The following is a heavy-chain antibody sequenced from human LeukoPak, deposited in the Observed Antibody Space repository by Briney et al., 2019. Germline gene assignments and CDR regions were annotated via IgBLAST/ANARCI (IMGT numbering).Heavy chain of an antibody. J-gene: IGHJ4*02. CDR3: ARLVRQVVMEYYFDT. Sequence: SETLSLTCTVSGASISSRSYYWGWIRQPPGKGLGWIGSIYFSGSTYYNPSLKSRVSISVDTSTNQFSLKLSSVTAADTAVYYCARLVRQVVMEYYFDTWGQGTLVTVSS. CDR2: IYFSGST. V-gene: IGHV4-39*01. D-gene: IGHD3-10*01. CDR1: GASISSRSYY.